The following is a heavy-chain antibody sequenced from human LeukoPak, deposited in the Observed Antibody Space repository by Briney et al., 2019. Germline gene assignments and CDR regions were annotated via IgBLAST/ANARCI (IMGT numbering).Heavy chain of an antibody. CDR1: GFTFSDYY. D-gene: IGHD6-19*01. Sequence: GGSLRLSCAASGFTFSDYYMRWIRQAPGKGLEWVSYISSSGSTIYYADSVKGRFTISRDNAKNSLYLQMNSLRAEDTAVYYCARAPYSSGWYGKGYYFDYWGQGTLVTVSS. CDR3: ARAPYSSGWYGKGYYFDY. V-gene: IGHV3-11*04. CDR2: ISSSGSTI. J-gene: IGHJ4*02.